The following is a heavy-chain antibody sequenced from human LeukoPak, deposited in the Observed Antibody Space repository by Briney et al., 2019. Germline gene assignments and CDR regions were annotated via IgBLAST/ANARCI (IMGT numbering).Heavy chain of an antibody. Sequence: ASVKVSCKASGYTFTGYYMHWVRQAPGKGLEWMGGFDPEDGETIYAQKFQGRVTMTEDTSTDTAYMELSSLRSEDTAVYYCATITVLYYFDYWGQGTLVTVSS. CDR1: GYTFTGYY. CDR3: ATITVLYYFDY. V-gene: IGHV1-24*01. J-gene: IGHJ4*02. CDR2: FDPEDGET. D-gene: IGHD2-15*01.